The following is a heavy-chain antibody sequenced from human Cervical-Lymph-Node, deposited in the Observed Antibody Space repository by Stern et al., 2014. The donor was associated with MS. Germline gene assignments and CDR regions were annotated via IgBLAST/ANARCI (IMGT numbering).Heavy chain of an antibody. V-gene: IGHV1-69*02. CDR1: GGTFSGYT. Sequence: VQLVESGAEVEKPWSSVRVSCKASGGTFSGYTISWVRQAPGQGLEWMGRIISVIGITNYAQQFQGRVTIISDKPTNTRYMELTSLTSEDPAVYYCASQSEAGTGDWGQGTLVIVSS. D-gene: IGHD1-1*01. J-gene: IGHJ4*02. CDR2: IISVIGIT. CDR3: ASQSEAGTGD.